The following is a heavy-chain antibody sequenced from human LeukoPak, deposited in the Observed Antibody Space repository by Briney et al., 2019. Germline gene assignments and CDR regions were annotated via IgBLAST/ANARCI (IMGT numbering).Heavy chain of an antibody. J-gene: IGHJ6*02. CDR3: AREVRVAVAANRGRYGMDV. D-gene: IGHD6-19*01. CDR1: GGTFSSYA. Sequence: ASVKVSCKASGGTFSSYAISWVRQAPGQGLEWMGRIIPILGIANYAQKFQGRVTITADKSTSTAYMELSSLRSEDTAVYYCAREVRVAVAANRGRYGMDVWGQGTTVTVSS. V-gene: IGHV1-69*04. CDR2: IIPILGIA.